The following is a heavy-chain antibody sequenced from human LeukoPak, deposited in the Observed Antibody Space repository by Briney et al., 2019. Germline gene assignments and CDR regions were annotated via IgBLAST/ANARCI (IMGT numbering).Heavy chain of an antibody. CDR2: ISSSSSYI. V-gene: IGHV3-21*01. CDR1: GFTFSSYS. D-gene: IGHD3-9*01. Sequence: GGSLRLSCAASGFTFSSYSMNWVRQAPGKGLEWVSSISSSSSYIYYADSVKGRFTISRDNAKNSLYLQMNSLRAEDTAVYYCARDPGDILTGWLSGNFDYWGQGTLVTVSS. J-gene: IGHJ4*02. CDR3: ARDPGDILTGWLSGNFDY.